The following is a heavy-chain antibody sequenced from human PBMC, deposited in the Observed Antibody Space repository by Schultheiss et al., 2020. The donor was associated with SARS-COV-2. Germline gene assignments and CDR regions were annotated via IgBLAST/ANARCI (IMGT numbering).Heavy chain of an antibody. CDR1: GYTFTSYG. CDR3: ARQYYDFWTHLYYYYYGMDV. J-gene: IGHJ6*02. D-gene: IGHD3-3*01. V-gene: IGHV1-18*01. CDR2: ISAYNGNT. Sequence: ASVKVSCKASGYTFTSYGISWVRQAPGQGLEWMGWISAYNGNTNYAQKLQGRVTMTTDTSTSTAYMELSRLRSDDTAVYYCARQYYDFWTHLYYYYYGMDVWGQGTTVTVSS.